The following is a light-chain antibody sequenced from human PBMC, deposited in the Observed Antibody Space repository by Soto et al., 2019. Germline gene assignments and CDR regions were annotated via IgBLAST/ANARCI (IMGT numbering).Light chain of an antibody. V-gene: IGKV1-39*01. CDR1: QSISRY. J-gene: IGKJ5*01. CDR2: AAF. CDR3: QRSYSAPQVT. Sequence: DIQMTQSPSSLSASVGDRVTITCRASQSISRYLNWFQQKPGKAPKLLLYAAFSLQSGVPSRFSGSGSGTDFTLTLSSLQPEDVATYYCQRSYSAPQVTFGQGTRLEIK.